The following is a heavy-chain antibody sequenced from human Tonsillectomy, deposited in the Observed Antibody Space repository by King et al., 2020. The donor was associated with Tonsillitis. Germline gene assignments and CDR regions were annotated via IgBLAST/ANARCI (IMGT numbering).Heavy chain of an antibody. V-gene: IGHV3-33*01. CDR1: GFSVSYYA. J-gene: IGHJ4*02. CDR3: ARDLDDH. CDR2: MWYDGTDE. Sequence: QLVQSGGGVVQPGRSLRLSCVVSGFSVSYYAMHWVRPAPGKGREWVAVMWYDGTDEYYADSVKGRFTVSRDNSKNTLYLQMHSLRADDTAVYYCARDLDDHWGQGTLVTVSS. D-gene: IGHD3-3*01.